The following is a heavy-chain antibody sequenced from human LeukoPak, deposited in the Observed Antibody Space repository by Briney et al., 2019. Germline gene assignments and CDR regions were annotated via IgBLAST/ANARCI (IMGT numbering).Heavy chain of an antibody. CDR2: ISSSSSYT. V-gene: IGHV3-21*01. J-gene: IGHJ4*02. CDR3: AKGYSSSWYRFDY. CDR1: GFTFSSYS. D-gene: IGHD6-13*01. Sequence: PGGSLRLSCVDSGFTFSSYSMNWVRQPPGKGLEWVSSISSSSSYTNYADSVRGRFTISRENAKNSLYLQMNSLRAEDTAVYYCAKGYSSSWYRFDYWGQGTLVTVSS.